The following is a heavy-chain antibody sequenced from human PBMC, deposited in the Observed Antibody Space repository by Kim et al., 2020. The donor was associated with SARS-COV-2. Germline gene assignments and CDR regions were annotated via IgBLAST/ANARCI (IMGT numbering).Heavy chain of an antibody. J-gene: IGHJ4*02. Sequence: ADSVKGRFTISRDNAKNSLYLQMNSLRAEDTALYYCAKDNGSGSFFPFGYWGQGTLVTVSS. D-gene: IGHD3-10*01. CDR3: AKDNGSGSFFPFGY. V-gene: IGHV3-9*01.